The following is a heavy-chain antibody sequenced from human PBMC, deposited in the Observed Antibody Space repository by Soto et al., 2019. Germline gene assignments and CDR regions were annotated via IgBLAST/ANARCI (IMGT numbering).Heavy chain of an antibody. CDR3: AREIFGLVIPDYYYYYMDV. J-gene: IGHJ6*03. CDR1: GYTFTSYD. V-gene: IGHV1-8*01. Sequence: ASVKVSCKASGYTFTSYDINWVRQATGQGLEWMGWMNPNSGNTGYAQKFQGRVTTTRNTSISTAYMELSSLRSEDTAVYYCAREIFGLVIPDYYYYYMDVWGKGTTVTVSS. CDR2: MNPNSGNT. D-gene: IGHD3-3*01.